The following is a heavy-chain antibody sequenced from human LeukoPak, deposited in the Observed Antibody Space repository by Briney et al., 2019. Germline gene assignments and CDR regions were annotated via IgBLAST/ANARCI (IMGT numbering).Heavy chain of an antibody. CDR2: ILESGEA. CDR1: GVPLNNYK. D-gene: IGHD2-15*01. CDR3: SATGR. V-gene: IGHV3-48*04. Sequence: GGSLRLSCVGSGVPLNNYKVNWVRQAPGKGLDWVADILESGEAHYADSVRGRFTISRDRAKNSLYLLMTSLRVDDTAVYYCSATGRWGRGTLVAVSS. J-gene: IGHJ4*02.